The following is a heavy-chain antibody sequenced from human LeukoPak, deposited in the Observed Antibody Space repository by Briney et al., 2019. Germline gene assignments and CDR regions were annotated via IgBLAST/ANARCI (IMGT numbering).Heavy chain of an antibody. CDR1: GYTFTSYG. V-gene: IGHV1-18*01. J-gene: IGHJ4*02. D-gene: IGHD6-13*01. CDR3: ARDHQLEWSSSWLSLDY. CDR2: IGAYNGNT. Sequence: GASVKVSCKASGYTFTSYGISWVRQAPGQGLEWMGWIGAYNGNTNYAQKLQGRVTMTTDTSTSTAYMELRSLRSDDTAVYYCARDHQLEWSSSWLSLDYWGQGTLVTVSS.